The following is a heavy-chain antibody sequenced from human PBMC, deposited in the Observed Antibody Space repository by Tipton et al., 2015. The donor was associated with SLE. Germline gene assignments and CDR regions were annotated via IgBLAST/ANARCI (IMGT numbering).Heavy chain of an antibody. CDR3: ARGVAGYYFYYYLDV. Sequence: TLSLTCAVNGGSLSGYAWSWIRQPPGKGLEWIGEINHSGFTNYRPSLKSRVTMSADRSTNQLSLKLSSVTAADTAVYYCARGVAGYYFYYYLDVWGSGTAVTVSS. CDR2: INHSGFT. CDR1: GGSLSGYA. D-gene: IGHD6-19*01. J-gene: IGHJ6*03. V-gene: IGHV4-34*01.